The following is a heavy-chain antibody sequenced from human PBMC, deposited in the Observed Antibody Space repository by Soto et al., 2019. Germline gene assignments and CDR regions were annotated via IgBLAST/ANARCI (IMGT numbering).Heavy chain of an antibody. CDR2: ISAYNGNT. CDR1: GYTFTSYG. D-gene: IGHD3-3*01. J-gene: IGHJ4*02. CDR3: ARGAFDRSYYGFWSGYPY. V-gene: IGHV1-18*01. Sequence: GASVKVSCKASGYTFTSYGISWVRQAPGQGLEWMGWISAYNGNTNYAQKLQGRVTMTTDTSTSTAYMELRSLRSDDTAVYYCARGAFDRSYYGFWSGYPYWGQGTLVTVSS.